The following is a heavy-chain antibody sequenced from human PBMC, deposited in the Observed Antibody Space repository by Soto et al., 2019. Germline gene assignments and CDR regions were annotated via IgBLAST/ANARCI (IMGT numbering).Heavy chain of an antibody. CDR1: GGSINSGAYY. V-gene: IGHV4-31*03. Sequence: QVQLRESGPGLVKPSQTLSLTCTVSGGSINSGAYYWNGIRQHPGKGLEWIGYMYYSGSTYYNPFLRSRVILSADTSENHFSLKLSSVTAADTAVYVCERGYRQSGYSSSWVFDYWGQGTLVNVSS. D-gene: IGHD6-13*01. CDR3: ERGYRQSGYSSSWVFDY. CDR2: MYYSGST. J-gene: IGHJ4*02.